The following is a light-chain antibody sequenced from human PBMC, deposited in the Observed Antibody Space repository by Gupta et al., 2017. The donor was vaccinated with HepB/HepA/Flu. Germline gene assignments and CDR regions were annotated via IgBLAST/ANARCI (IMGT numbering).Light chain of an antibody. CDR3: QAWDSSTL. CDR2: QDN. J-gene: IGLJ2*01. V-gene: IGLV3-1*01. Sequence: SYELTQPPSVSVSPGQTASITCSGDKLGNKYVCWYQRKPGRSPVLVIYQDNKRPSGIPERFSGSNSANTATLTISGTEAMDEDYYYCQAWDSSTLFGGGTKLTVL. CDR1: KLGNKY.